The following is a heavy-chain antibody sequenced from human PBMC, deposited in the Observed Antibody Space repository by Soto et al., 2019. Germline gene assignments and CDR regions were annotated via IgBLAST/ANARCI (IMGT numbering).Heavy chain of an antibody. D-gene: IGHD5-18*01. CDR3: AKGIPDTGGYYYYSMDV. Sequence: GGSLRLSCAASGFTFSSYAMGWVRQAPGKGLDWVSVISGSGGITYSADSVKCRFTISRDNSKNILYLQMNSLRAEDTAVYYCAKGIPDTGGYYYYSMDVWGQGTAVTVSS. CDR1: GFTFSSYA. J-gene: IGHJ6*02. CDR2: ISGSGGIT. V-gene: IGHV3-23*01.